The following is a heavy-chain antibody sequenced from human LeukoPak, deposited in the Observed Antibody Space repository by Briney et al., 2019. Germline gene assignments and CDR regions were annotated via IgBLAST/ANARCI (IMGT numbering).Heavy chain of an antibody. CDR3: ATPSGWLPIFDY. Sequence: ASVKVSCKASGYTFTSYAMHWVRQAPGQRLEWMGWINAGNGNTKYSQKFQGRVTITRDTSASTAYMELSSLRSEDTAVYYCATPSGWLPIFDYWGQGTLVTVSS. CDR2: INAGNGNT. D-gene: IGHD6-25*01. V-gene: IGHV1-3*01. CDR1: GYTFTSYA. J-gene: IGHJ4*02.